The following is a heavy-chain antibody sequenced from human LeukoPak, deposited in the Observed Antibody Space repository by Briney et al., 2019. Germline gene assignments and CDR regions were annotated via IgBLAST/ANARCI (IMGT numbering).Heavy chain of an antibody. CDR3: ARDIMEYSYGTGTGYYYMGV. CDR2: IIPIFGTA. Sequence: ASVKVSCKASGGTFSSYAISLVRQAPGQGLEWMGGIIPIFGTANYAQKFRGRVTITADESTSTAYMEPSSLRSEDTAVYYCARDIMEYSYGTGTGYYYMGVWGKATTVTVSS. D-gene: IGHD5-18*01. V-gene: IGHV1-69*13. J-gene: IGHJ6*03. CDR1: GGTFSSYA.